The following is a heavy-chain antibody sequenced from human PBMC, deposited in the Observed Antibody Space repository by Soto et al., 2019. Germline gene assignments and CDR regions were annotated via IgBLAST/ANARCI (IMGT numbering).Heavy chain of an antibody. CDR2: ISSSSSTI. V-gene: IGHV3-48*01. CDR3: ARGAYYYDSSGLSY. CDR1: GFTFSRYS. D-gene: IGHD3-22*01. J-gene: IGHJ4*02. Sequence: SLRLYCAASGFTFSRYSMNWVRQAPGKGLEWVSYISSSSSTIYYADSVKGRFTISRDNAKNSLYLQMNSLRAEDTAVYYCARGAYYYDSSGLSYWGQGTLVTVSS.